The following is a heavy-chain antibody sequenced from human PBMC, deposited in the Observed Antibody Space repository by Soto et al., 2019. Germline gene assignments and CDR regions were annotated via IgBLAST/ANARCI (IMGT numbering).Heavy chain of an antibody. CDR1: GGSVSGGSFY. CDR2: IYYSGRT. Sequence: QVQLQESGPGLVKPSETLSLTCTVSGGSVSGGSFYWTWIRQPPGKALEWIGYIYYSGRTNYSPSLKSRCAMSVDTSKNQGALTATSVTAADTAVYYCARAPVVTGMFDPWGQGTLVTVSS. D-gene: IGHD2-21*02. J-gene: IGHJ5*02. CDR3: ARAPVVTGMFDP. V-gene: IGHV4-61*01.